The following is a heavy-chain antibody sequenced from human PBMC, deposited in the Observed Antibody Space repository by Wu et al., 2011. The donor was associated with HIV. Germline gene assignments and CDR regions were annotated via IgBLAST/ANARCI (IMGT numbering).Heavy chain of an antibody. J-gene: IGHJ6*02. Sequence: QVQLVQSGAEVKKPGSSVKVSCKASGGTFSSYAISWVRQAPGQGLEWMGGIIPIFGTANYAQKFQGRVTITTDESTSTAYMELSSLRSEDTAVYYCASQPDTTMTGYYYYGMDVWGQGTKVTVSS. CDR1: GGTFSSYA. V-gene: IGHV1-69*01. D-gene: IGHD1-14*01. CDR2: IIPIFGTA. CDR3: ASQPDTTMTGYYYYGMDV.